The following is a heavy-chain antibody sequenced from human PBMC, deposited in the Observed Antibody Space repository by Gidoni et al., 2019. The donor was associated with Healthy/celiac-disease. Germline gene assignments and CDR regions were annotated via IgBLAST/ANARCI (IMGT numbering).Heavy chain of an antibody. CDR3: AKDMGSSGRQYYFDY. Sequence: EVQLVESGGGLVQPGRSLRLSCAASGFTFDDYAMHWVRQAPGKGLEWVSGISWNSGSIGYADSVKGRFTISRDNAKNSLYLQMNSLRAEDTALYYCAKDMGSSGRQYYFDYWGQGTLVTVSS. CDR1: GFTFDDYA. V-gene: IGHV3-9*01. D-gene: IGHD6-19*01. J-gene: IGHJ4*02. CDR2: ISWNSGSI.